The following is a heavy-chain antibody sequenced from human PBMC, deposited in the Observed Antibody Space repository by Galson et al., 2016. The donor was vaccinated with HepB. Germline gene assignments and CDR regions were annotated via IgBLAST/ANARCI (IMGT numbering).Heavy chain of an antibody. J-gene: IGHJ5*02. Sequence: SVKVSCKASGGTFSSSAISWVRQAPGQGLEWLGGIIFTLGPPSYAQKFQGRVTITADESTSTAYMELSSLRSEDTAVYYCARVAAAMRGPLDRWGQGTLVTVSS. CDR2: IIFTLGPP. V-gene: IGHV1-69*13. D-gene: IGHD2-2*01. CDR1: GGTFSSSA. CDR3: ARVAAAMRGPLDR.